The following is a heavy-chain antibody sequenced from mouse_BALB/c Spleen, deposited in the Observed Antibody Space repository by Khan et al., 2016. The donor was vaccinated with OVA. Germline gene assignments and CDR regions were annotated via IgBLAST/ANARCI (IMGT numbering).Heavy chain of an antibody. Sequence: EVKLEESGPGLVKPSQSLSLTCTVTGYSITSDYAWNWIRQFPGNKLELMGHISPSGSTNYNPALKSRISITLDTSKNQFFLQLNSVTTEDTATXCCARGGSRYSYAMDYWGQGTSVTVSS. CDR3: ARGGSRYSYAMDY. CDR2: ISPSGST. CDR1: GYSITSDYA. J-gene: IGHJ4*01. V-gene: IGHV3-2*02. D-gene: IGHD1-1*02.